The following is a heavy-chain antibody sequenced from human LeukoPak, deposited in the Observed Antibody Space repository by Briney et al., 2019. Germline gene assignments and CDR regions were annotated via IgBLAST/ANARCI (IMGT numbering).Heavy chain of an antibody. Sequence: GGSLRLSCTVSGFTFHNYAMNWVRQPPGKGLEWVSVFADGTGGTHYADSVKGRFTISRDNSKNTLYPQMESLRVEDTATYYCASGDSSSWFSFGYWGHGTLVTVSS. CDR3: ASGDSSSWFSFGY. J-gene: IGHJ4*01. CDR1: GFTFHNYA. CDR2: FADGTGGT. V-gene: IGHV3-23*01. D-gene: IGHD6-13*01.